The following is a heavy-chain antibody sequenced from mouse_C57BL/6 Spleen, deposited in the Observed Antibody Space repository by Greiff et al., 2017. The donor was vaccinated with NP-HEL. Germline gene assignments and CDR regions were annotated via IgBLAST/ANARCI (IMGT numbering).Heavy chain of an antibody. CDR2: ISGGGGNT. V-gene: IGHV5-9*01. CDR3: ARHYGNYFDY. J-gene: IGHJ2*01. Sequence: EVQGVESGGGLVKPGGSLKLSCAASGFTFSSYTMSWVRQTPEKRLEWVATISGGGGNTYYPDSVKGRFTISRDNAKNTLYLQMSSLRSEDTALYYCARHYGNYFDYWGQGTTLTVSS. D-gene: IGHD2-1*01. CDR1: GFTFSSYT.